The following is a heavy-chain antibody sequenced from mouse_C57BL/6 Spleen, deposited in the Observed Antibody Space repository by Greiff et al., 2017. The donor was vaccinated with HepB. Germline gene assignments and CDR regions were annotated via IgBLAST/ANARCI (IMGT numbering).Heavy chain of an antibody. Sequence: EVMLVESGGGLVKPGGSLKLSCAASGFTFSDYGMHWVRQAPEKGLEWVAYISSGSSTIYYADTVKGRFTISRDNAKNTLFLQMTSLRSEDTAMYYCARTYYSNYRGYFDYWGQGTTLTVSS. V-gene: IGHV5-17*01. CDR3: ARTYYSNYRGYFDY. D-gene: IGHD2-5*01. CDR2: ISSGSSTI. CDR1: GFTFSDYG. J-gene: IGHJ2*01.